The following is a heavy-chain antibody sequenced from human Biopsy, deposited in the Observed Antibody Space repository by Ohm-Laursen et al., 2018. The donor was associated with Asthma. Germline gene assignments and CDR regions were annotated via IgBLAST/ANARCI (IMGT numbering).Heavy chain of an antibody. CDR3: AREGVAGTHIED. D-gene: IGHD6-19*01. CDR2: ISYDGSSI. Sequence: SLRLSCSASRFTYEMHWVRQAPGKGLEWVAVISYDGSSIYYADSVKGRFTISRDNSKNTLFLQMHSLTAEDTAVYYCAREGVAGTHIEDWGQGTLVTVSS. CDR1: RFTYE. J-gene: IGHJ4*02. V-gene: IGHV3-30-3*01.